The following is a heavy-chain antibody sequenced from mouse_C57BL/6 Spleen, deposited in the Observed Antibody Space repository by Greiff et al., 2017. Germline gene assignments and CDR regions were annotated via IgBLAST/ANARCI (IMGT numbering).Heavy chain of an antibody. CDR2: IDPSDSYT. J-gene: IGHJ2*01. D-gene: IGHD4-1*01. Sequence: VQLQQPGAELVMPGASVKLSCKASGYTFTSYWMHWVKPRPGQGLEWIGEIDPSDSYTNYNQKFKGKSTLTVDKSSSTAYMQLSSLTSEDSAVYYCARTGLTGTRFYYFDYWGQGTTLTVSS. V-gene: IGHV1-69*01. CDR3: ARTGLTGTRFYYFDY. CDR1: GYTFTSYW.